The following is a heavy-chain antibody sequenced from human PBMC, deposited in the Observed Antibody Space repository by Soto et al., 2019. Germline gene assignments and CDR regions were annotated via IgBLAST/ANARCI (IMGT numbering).Heavy chain of an antibody. D-gene: IGHD3-10*01. CDR2: ISYDGSNK. CDR3: AKATNGSGPRWLRYYYGMDV. CDR1: GFTFSSYG. V-gene: IGHV3-30*18. Sequence: GGSLRLSCAASGFTFSSYGMHWVRQAPGKGLEWVAVISYDGSNKYYADSVKGRFTISRDNSKNTLYLQMNSLRAEDTAVYYCAKATNGSGPRWLRYYYGMDVWGQGTTVTVSS. J-gene: IGHJ6*02.